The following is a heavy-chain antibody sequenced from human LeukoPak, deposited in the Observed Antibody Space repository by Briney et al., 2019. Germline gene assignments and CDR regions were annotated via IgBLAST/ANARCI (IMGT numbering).Heavy chain of an antibody. J-gene: IGHJ4*02. CDR2: IYHSGRT. V-gene: IGHV4-38-2*02. Sequence: SETLSLTCTVSGYSISSTYYWGWIRQPPGKGLEWIGTIYHSGRTYYNPSLKSRVTISIDTSKNQFFLNLRSVTAADTAVYYCARETSLVGYSGGLGFNYWGQGTLVTVSS. CDR1: GYSISSTYY. D-gene: IGHD6-19*01. CDR3: ARETSLVGYSGGLGFNY.